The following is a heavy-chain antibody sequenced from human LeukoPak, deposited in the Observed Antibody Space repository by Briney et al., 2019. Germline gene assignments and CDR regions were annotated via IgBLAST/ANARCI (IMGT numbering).Heavy chain of an antibody. J-gene: IGHJ6*03. CDR3: ARSGYDILTGYYYYYMDV. CDR2: TNPNSGGT. Sequence: ASVKVSCKASGYTFTGYYMHWVRQAPGQGLEWMGWTNPNSGGTNYAQKFQGRVTMTRDTSISTAYMELSRLRSDDTAVYYCARSGYDILTGYYYYYMDVWGKGTTVTVSS. D-gene: IGHD3-9*01. CDR1: GYTFTGYY. V-gene: IGHV1-2*02.